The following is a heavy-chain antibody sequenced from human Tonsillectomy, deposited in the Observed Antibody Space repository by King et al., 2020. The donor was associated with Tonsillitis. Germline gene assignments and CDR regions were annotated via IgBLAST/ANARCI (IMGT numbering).Heavy chain of an antibody. V-gene: IGHV7-4-1*02. CDR1: GYTFNSYA. J-gene: IGHJ6*02. CDR3: ARWYTMVRGAYYYGMDV. D-gene: IGHD3-10*01. Sequence: QLVQSGSELKKPGASVKVSCKASGYTFNSYAMNWVRQAPGQGLEWMGWINTNTGNPTYAQGFTGRFVFSLDTSVSTAYLQISSLKAEDPAVYYCARWYTMVRGAYYYGMDVWGQGTTVTVSS. CDR2: INTNTGNP.